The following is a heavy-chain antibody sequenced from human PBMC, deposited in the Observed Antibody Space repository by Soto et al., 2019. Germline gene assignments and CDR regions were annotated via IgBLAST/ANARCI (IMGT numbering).Heavy chain of an antibody. V-gene: IGHV5-10-1*01. J-gene: IGHJ4*02. CDR3: ARTYSSSSIDY. CDR1: GYSFTSYW. CDR2: IDPSDSYT. Sequence: GDSLTISCKVSGYSFTSYWISWVRQMPGKGLEWMGRIDPSDSYTNYSPSFQGTVTISADKSISTAYLQWSSLKASDTAMYYCARTYSSSSIDYWGQGTLVTVSS. D-gene: IGHD6-6*01.